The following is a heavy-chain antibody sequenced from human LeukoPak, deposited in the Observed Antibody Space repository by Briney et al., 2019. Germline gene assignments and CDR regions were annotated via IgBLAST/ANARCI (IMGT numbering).Heavy chain of an antibody. CDR2: IKPNSGGT. CDR3: ARGGQNIVVVTS. CDR1: GYTFTGYY. J-gene: IGHJ5*02. V-gene: IGHV1-2*02. D-gene: IGHD2-21*02. Sequence: ASVKVSCKASGYTFTGYYMHWVRQAPGQGLEWMGWIKPNSGGTNYAQKFRGRVTMTRDTSISTAYMKLSRLRSDDTAVFYCARGGQNIVVVTSWGQGTLVTVSS.